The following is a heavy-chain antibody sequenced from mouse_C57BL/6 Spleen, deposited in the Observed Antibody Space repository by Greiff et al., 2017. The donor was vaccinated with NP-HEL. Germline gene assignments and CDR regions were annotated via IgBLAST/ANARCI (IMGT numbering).Heavy chain of an antibody. D-gene: IGHD1-2*01. J-gene: IGHJ2*01. Sequence: QVQLQQSGPELVKPGASVKISCKASGYAFSSSWMNWVKQRPGKGLEWIGRIYPGDGDTNYNGKFKGKATLTADKSSSTAYMQLSSLTSEDSAVYFCARGYYGPFDYWGQGTTLTVSS. CDR1: GYAFSSSW. V-gene: IGHV1-82*01. CDR2: IYPGDGDT. CDR3: ARGYYGPFDY.